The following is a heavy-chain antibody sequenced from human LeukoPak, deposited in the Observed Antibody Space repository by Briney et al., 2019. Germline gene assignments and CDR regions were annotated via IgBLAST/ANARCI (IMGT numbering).Heavy chain of an antibody. CDR3: ARRRLGYYFDY. CDR1: GGSFSGYY. Sequence: KTSETLSLTCAVYGGSFSGYYWSWIRQPPGKRLEWIGEINPRGRTNYNPSLNSRVTLSADTSKHQLSLPLNSVTAADTAVYYCARRRLGYYFDYWGQGTLVTVSS. V-gene: IGHV4-34*01. D-gene: IGHD5-24*01. CDR2: INPRGRT. J-gene: IGHJ4*02.